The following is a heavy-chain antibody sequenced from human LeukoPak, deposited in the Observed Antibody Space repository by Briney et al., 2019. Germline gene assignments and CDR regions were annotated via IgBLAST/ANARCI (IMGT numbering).Heavy chain of an antibody. CDR1: GGSISSSSDY. V-gene: IGHV4-39*01. J-gene: IGHJ6*02. CDR2: IHYTGIT. Sequence: PSETLSLTCTVSGGSISSSSDYWGRVRQPPGRGLEWIGRIHYTGITYYNPTLESRLTISVDTSKNQFSLKLSSVTAADTAVFYCVRIAADHPKNYFHYGMDVWGQGTTVTVSS. CDR3: VRIAADHPKNYFHYGMDV. D-gene: IGHD6-25*01.